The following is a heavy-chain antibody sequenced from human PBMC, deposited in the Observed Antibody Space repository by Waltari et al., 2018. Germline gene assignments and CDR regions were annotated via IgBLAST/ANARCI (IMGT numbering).Heavy chain of an antibody. CDR2: ISPILGIA. V-gene: IGHV1-69*04. D-gene: IGHD6-25*01. J-gene: IGHJ4*02. CDR1: GGTFSSYA. Sequence: QVQLVQSGAEVKKPGSSVKVSCKASGGTFSSYAISWVRQAPGQGLEWMGRISPILGIANYAQKFQGRVTITADKSTSTAYMELSSLRSEDTAVYYCARGGQGRDLDYWGQGTLVTVSS. CDR3: ARGGQGRDLDY.